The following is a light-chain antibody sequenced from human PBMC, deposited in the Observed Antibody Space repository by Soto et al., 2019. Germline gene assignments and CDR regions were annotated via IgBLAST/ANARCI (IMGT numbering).Light chain of an antibody. CDR3: QQNYRPPIT. Sequence: DIQMSQSPSTLSGSVGDRVTITCRASQTISSWLAWYQQKPGKAPKLLIYKASTLKSGVPSRFSGSGSGTEFTLTISSLQPDDFATYYCQQNYRPPITFGQGTRLEIK. V-gene: IGKV1-5*03. CDR1: QTISSW. CDR2: KAS. J-gene: IGKJ5*01.